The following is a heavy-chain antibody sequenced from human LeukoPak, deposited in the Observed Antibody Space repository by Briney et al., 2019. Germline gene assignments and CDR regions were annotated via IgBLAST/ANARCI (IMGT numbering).Heavy chain of an antibody. CDR3: ARGRRPLRGAFDI. CDR2: IYTSGST. J-gene: IGHJ3*02. D-gene: IGHD3-10*01. V-gene: IGHV4-4*07. Sequence: PPETLSLTCTVSGVSVTSYYWSWLRQPAGKGLEWIGRIYTSGSTSYNPSLRSRLTMSVDTSKNQFSLKLSSVTAADTAVYYCARGRRPLRGAFDIWGQGTMVTVSS. CDR1: GVSVTSYY.